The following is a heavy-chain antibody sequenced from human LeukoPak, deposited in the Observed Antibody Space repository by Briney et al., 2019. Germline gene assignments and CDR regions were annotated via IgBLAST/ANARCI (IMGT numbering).Heavy chain of an antibody. Sequence: PGGSLRLSCAASGFTFSSYAMSWVRQASGKGLEWVSAISGSGGSTYYADSVKGRFTISRDNSKNTLYLQMNSLGAEDTAVYYCAGDWFGAFDIWGQGTIVTVSS. CDR3: AGDWFGAFDI. D-gene: IGHD3-10*01. CDR2: ISGSGGST. V-gene: IGHV3-23*01. J-gene: IGHJ3*02. CDR1: GFTFSSYA.